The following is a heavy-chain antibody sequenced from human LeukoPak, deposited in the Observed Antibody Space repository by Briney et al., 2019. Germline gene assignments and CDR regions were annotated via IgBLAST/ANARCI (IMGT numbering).Heavy chain of an antibody. Sequence: GGSLRLSCAASGFTFSSYWMSWVRQAPGKGLEWVANIKQDGSEKYYVDSVKGRFTISRDNSKNTLYLQMNSLRAEDTAVYYCAKTTVVTRPYYFDYWGQGTLVTVSS. J-gene: IGHJ4*02. V-gene: IGHV3-7*03. CDR2: IKQDGSEK. D-gene: IGHD4-23*01. CDR1: GFTFSSYW. CDR3: AKTTVVTRPYYFDY.